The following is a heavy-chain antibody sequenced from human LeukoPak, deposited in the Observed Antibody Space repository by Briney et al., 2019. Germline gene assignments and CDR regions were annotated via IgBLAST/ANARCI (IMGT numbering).Heavy chain of an antibody. D-gene: IGHD2-21*02. J-gene: IGHJ4*02. CDR1: GYTFTSYY. CDR3: ARRSPAYCGGDCYLDY. CDR2: INPSGGST. Sequence: ASVKVSCKPSGYTFTSYYIFWVRQAPGQAPEWMGIINPSGGSTSYAQKFQDRLTMTRDTSTSTVYMELSSLRSEDTAVFYCARRSPAYCGGDCYLDYWGQGTLVTVSS. V-gene: IGHV1-46*01.